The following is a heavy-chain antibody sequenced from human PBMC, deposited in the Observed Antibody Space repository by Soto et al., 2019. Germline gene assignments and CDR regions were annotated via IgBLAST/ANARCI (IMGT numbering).Heavy chain of an antibody. Sequence: QVQLVQSGAEVKKPGSSVKVSCKASGGTFSSYAISWVRQAPGQGLEWMGGIIPIFGTANYAQKFQGRVTITADKSTSTAYMELSSLRSEDTVVYYCARDRGYGGNSLGWFDPWVQGTLVTVSS. J-gene: IGHJ5*02. V-gene: IGHV1-69*06. CDR2: IIPIFGTA. CDR3: ARDRGYGGNSLGWFDP. D-gene: IGHD4-17*01. CDR1: GGTFSSYA.